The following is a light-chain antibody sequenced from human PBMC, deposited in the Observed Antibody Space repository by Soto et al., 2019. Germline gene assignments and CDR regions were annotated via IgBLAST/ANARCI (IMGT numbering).Light chain of an antibody. Sequence: IVITQSPDSLVVSLGERATINCKSSQSVLYSSNNKNYLAWYQQKPGQPPKLLIYWASTRESGVPDRFSGSGSGTDFTLTISSLQAEDVAVYYCQQYYSTPLTFGGGTKV. CDR3: QQYYSTPLT. J-gene: IGKJ4*01. CDR2: WAS. CDR1: QSVLYSSNNKNY. V-gene: IGKV4-1*01.